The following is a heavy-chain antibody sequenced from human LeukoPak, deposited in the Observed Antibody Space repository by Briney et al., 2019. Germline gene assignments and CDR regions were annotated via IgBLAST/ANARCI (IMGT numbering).Heavy chain of an antibody. V-gene: IGHV1-69*05. CDR2: IIPIFGTA. Sequence: ASVKVSCKASGGTFSSYAISWGRHAPGQGLGWMGGIIPIFGTANYAQKFQGRVTITTDESTSTAYMEQSSLRAGNTAVYYCAITISGPGAFDIWGQGTMDTVSS. J-gene: IGHJ3*02. CDR1: GGTFSSYA. CDR3: AITISGPGAFDI. D-gene: IGHD5-24*01.